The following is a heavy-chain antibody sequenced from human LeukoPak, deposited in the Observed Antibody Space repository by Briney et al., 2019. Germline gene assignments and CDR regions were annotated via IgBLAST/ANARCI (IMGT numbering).Heavy chain of an antibody. CDR2: ILSTGDT. J-gene: IGHJ4*02. CDR1: GFTFSYYD. V-gene: IGHV3-13*04. Sequence: GGSLRLSCAASGFTFSYYDMHWVRQATGQGLEWVSTILSTGDTYYAGSVKGRFTISRENAKNSLYLQMNGLRAGGTAVYYCARATEGFDYWGQGTLVTVSS. CDR3: ARATEGFDY.